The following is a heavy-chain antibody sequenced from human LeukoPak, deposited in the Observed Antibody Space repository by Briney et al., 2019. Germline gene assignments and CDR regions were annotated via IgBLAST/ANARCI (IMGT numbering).Heavy chain of an antibody. J-gene: IGHJ4*02. Sequence: SGGSLRLSCAASGFTFSNYWMTWVRQAPGKGLEWVAHINQDGSEEHHMDSVKARFTISRDNAKNSLSLQMNSLRAEDTAVYYCVRDGGVSGYDLLDYWGQGTLVTVSS. D-gene: IGHD5-12*01. CDR2: INQDGSEE. V-gene: IGHV3-7*01. CDR3: VRDGGVSGYDLLDY. CDR1: GFTFSNYW.